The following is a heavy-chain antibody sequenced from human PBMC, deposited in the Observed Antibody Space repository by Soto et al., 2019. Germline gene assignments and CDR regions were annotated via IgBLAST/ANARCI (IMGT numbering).Heavy chain of an antibody. Sequence: PSDTLSLTCPVSGGYISSSSYYWGWIRQPPGKGLEWIGSIYYSGSTYYNPSLKSRVTISVDTSKNQFSLKLSSVTAADTAVYYCARHYYDSSGYYLDVWGQGTTVTVSS. CDR3: ARHYYDSSGYYLDV. CDR2: IYYSGST. D-gene: IGHD3-22*01. V-gene: IGHV4-39*01. CDR1: GGYISSSSYY. J-gene: IGHJ6*02.